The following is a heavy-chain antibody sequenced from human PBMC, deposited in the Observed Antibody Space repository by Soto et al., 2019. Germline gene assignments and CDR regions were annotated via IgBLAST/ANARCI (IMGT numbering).Heavy chain of an antibody. CDR3: GRLEGLATISYYFDY. J-gene: IGHJ4*02. D-gene: IGHD3-9*01. CDR1: GGSLSPTSSY. CDR2: VYYSGST. Sequence: SESLSLTCTVSGGSLSPTSSYWGWVRQPPGKGLEWIGSVYYSGSTYYNPSLESRVTISVDKSKNQFSLKLMSLSAADTAVYYCGRLEGLATISYYFDYWGQGALVTVPQ. V-gene: IGHV4-39*01.